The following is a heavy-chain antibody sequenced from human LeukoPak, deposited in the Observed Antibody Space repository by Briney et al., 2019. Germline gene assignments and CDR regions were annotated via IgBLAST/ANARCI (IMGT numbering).Heavy chain of an antibody. Sequence: GESLEISCKGSGDRFASYWIGWVRQMPGKGLEWLGIMYPGDFDTRYSPSLQGQVTISVDKSISTAYLRWSSLKASDTAMYYCTMGGYCSGGGCPFFYYWGQGTLVTVSS. D-gene: IGHD2-15*01. CDR1: GDRFASYW. CDR3: TMGGYCSGGGCPFFYY. V-gene: IGHV5-51*01. CDR2: MYPGDFDT. J-gene: IGHJ4*02.